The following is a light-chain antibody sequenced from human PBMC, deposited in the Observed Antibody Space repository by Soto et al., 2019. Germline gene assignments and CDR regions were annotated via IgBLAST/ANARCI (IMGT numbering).Light chain of an antibody. J-gene: IGLJ1*01. V-gene: IGLV2-14*01. CDR2: DVN. Sequence: QSALTQPASVSGSPGQSITISCTGTSSDVGGYNYVSWYQQHPGKAPKLMIFDVNNRPSGVSNRFSGSKSGNTASLTISGLQAEDEADYYCCSYTTSSTYVCGTGTKLTVL. CDR3: CSYTTSSTYV. CDR1: SSDVGGYNY.